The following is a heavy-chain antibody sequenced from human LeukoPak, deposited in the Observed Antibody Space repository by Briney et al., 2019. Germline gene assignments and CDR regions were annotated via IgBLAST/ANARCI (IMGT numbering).Heavy chain of an antibody. Sequence: ASVKVSFKASDYTFTSYGIGWVRQAPGQGLEWMGWISAYTGNTNYAQKLQGRVTMTTDTSTSTAYMELRSLRSDGTAVYYCARYSYGPYWYFDLWGRGTLVTVSS. CDR1: DYTFTSYG. CDR3: ARYSYGPYWYFDL. D-gene: IGHD5-18*01. V-gene: IGHV1-18*01. CDR2: ISAYTGNT. J-gene: IGHJ2*01.